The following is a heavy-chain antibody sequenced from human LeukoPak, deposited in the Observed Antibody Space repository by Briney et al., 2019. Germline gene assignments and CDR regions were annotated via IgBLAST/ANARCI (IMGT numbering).Heavy chain of an antibody. CDR3: ARGVVAATKFDY. V-gene: IGHV4-39*07. CDR2: INHSGST. D-gene: IGHD2-15*01. Sequence: PSQTLSLTCTVSADSISRGSYYWSWIRQPPGKGLEWIGEINHSGSTNYNPSLKSRVTISVDTSKNQFSLKLSSVTAADTAVYYCARGVVAATKFDYWGQGTLVTVSS. J-gene: IGHJ4*02. CDR1: ADSISRGSYY.